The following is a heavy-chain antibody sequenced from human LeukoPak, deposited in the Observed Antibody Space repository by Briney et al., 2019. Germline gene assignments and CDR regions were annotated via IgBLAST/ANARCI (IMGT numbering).Heavy chain of an antibody. CDR1: GFTFSSYW. V-gene: IGHV3-7*01. J-gene: IGHJ4*02. CDR3: ARERVWFGELLPFDY. CDR2: IKQDGSEK. D-gene: IGHD3-10*01. Sequence: GGSLRLSCAASGFTFSSYWMSWVRQAPGKGLGWVANIKQDGSEKYYVDSVKGRFTISRDNAKNSLYLQMNSLRAEDTAVYYCARERVWFGELLPFDYWGQGTLVTVSS.